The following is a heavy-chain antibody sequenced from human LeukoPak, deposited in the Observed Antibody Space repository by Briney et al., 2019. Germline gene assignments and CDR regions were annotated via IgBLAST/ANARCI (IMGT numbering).Heavy chain of an antibody. CDR2: ISWDGGST. CDR3: AKGTYYDISTGYYDWVFDY. CDR1: GFTFDDYA. Sequence: GGSLRLSCAASGFTFDDYAMHWVRQAPGKGLEWVSLISWDGGSTYYADSVKGRFTISRDNSKNSLYLQMNSLRAEDTALYYCAKGTYYDISTGYYDWVFDYWGQGTLVTVSS. D-gene: IGHD3-9*01. J-gene: IGHJ4*02. V-gene: IGHV3-43D*04.